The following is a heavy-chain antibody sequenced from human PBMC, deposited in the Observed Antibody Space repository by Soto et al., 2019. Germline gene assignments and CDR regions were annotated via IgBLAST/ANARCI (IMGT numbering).Heavy chain of an antibody. CDR1: GFTFSTYA. D-gene: IGHD2-2*01. V-gene: IGHV3-23*01. CDR2: ISTSGGRT. CDR3: AKDMIGSSTFCTIFDY. Sequence: EVQLLESGGGLVQPGGSLRLSCAASGFTFSTYAMSWVRQAPGKGLEWVSGISTSGGRTNYADSVKGRFTISRDNSKNTLYLQMDSLREEDTAVYYCAKDMIGSSTFCTIFDYWGQGTLVTVSS. J-gene: IGHJ4*02.